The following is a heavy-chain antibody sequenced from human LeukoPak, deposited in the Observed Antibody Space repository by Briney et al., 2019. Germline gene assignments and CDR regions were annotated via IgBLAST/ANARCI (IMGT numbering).Heavy chain of an antibody. CDR2: ISGSGGST. CDR1: GFTFSSYA. D-gene: IGHD3-22*01. V-gene: IGHV3-23*01. J-gene: IGHJ3*02. CDR3: AKWNHDSCGYYDDAFDI. Sequence: GGSLRLSCAASGFTFSSYAMSWVRQAPGKGLEWVSAISGSGGSTYYADSVKGRFTISRDNSKNTLYLQMNSLRAEDTAVYYCAKWNHDSCGYYDDAFDIWGQGTMVTVSS.